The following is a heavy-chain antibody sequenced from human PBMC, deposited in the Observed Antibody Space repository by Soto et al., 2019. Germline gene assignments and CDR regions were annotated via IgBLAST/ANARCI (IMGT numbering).Heavy chain of an antibody. J-gene: IGHJ4*02. CDR1: GASVNNRNYH. CDR3: AVLLAGGGGDGN. V-gene: IGHV4-61*01. Sequence: QVQLQESGPGLVKPSETLSLTCTVSGASVNNRNYHWSWIRQPPGRGLEWIGQVLYGRSSEFDSSSLKSRLTLSIDASKNQFSLKLNSVTAADTAIYYCAVLLAGGGGDGNWGQGTLVTVSS. CDR2: VLYGRSS. D-gene: IGHD3-10*01.